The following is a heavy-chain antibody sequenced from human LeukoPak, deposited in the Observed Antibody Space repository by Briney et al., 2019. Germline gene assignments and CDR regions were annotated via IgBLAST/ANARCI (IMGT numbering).Heavy chain of an antibody. CDR1: GGSFSGYY. CDR3: ARPRGYFPYYYGIDV. D-gene: IGHD5-18*01. J-gene: IGHJ6*02. Sequence: PSETLSLTCAVYGGSFSGYYWSWIRQPPGKGLEWIGEINHSGSTNYNPSLKSRVTISVDTSKNQFSLKLSSVTAADTAVYYCARPRGYFPYYYGIDVWGQGTTVTVSS. CDR2: INHSGST. V-gene: IGHV4-34*01.